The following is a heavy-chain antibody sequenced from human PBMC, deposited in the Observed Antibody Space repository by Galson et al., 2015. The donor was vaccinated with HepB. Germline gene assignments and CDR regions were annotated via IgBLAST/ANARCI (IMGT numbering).Heavy chain of an antibody. V-gene: IGHV1-2*04. J-gene: IGHJ4*02. CDR3: ARGLREYSSSPGLDY. CDR2: INPNSGGT. Sequence: SVKVSCKASGYTFTGHYMHWVRQAPGQGLEWMGWINPNSGGTNYAQKFQGWVTMTRDTSISTAYMELSRLRSDDTAVYYCARGLREYSSSPGLDYWGQGTLVTVSS. D-gene: IGHD6-6*01. CDR1: GYTFTGHY.